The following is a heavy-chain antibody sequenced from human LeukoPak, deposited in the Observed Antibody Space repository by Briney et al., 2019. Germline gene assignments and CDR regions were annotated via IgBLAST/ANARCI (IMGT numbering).Heavy chain of an antibody. CDR3: ARSPPASPFDY. Sequence: GGSLRLSGTASGFTVSRNYMSWVRQAPGKGLEWVSVIYSGGDTYYADSVKGRFTISRDISENTLYLQMDNLRAEDTAFYYCARSPPASPFDYWGQGTLVTVSS. V-gene: IGHV3-53*01. CDR1: GFTVSRNY. D-gene: IGHD2-2*01. CDR2: IYSGGDT. J-gene: IGHJ4*02.